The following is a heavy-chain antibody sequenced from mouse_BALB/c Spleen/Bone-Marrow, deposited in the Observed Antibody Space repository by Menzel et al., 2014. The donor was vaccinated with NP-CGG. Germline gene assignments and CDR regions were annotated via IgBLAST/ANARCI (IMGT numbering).Heavy chain of an antibody. D-gene: IGHD2-1*01. CDR1: GFNIKDTY. J-gene: IGHJ3*01. Sequence: VHLVESGAELVKPGASVKLSCTASGFNIKDTYLHWVKQRPEQGLEWIGRIDPANGNTKYDPRFQGKAPITADTSYNTAYLQISSLTSEDTAVYYCARNGNYGVLFAYWGQGTLVNVSA. CDR3: ARNGNYGVLFAY. V-gene: IGHV14-3*02. CDR2: IDPANGNT.